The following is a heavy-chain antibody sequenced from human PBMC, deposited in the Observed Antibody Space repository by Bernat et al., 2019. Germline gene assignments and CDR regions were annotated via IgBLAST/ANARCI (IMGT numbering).Heavy chain of an antibody. CDR1: GFTFSSYS. CDR2: ISSSSSYI. D-gene: IGHD3-22*01. Sequence: EVQLVESGGGLVKPGGSLRLSCAASGFTFSSYSMNWVRQAPGKGLEWVSSISSSSSYIYYADSVKGRFTISRDNAKNSLYLQMNSLRAEDTAVYYCARVAYYYDSSGYYPDAFDIWGQGTMVTVSS. CDR3: ARVAYYYDSSGYYPDAFDI. J-gene: IGHJ3*02. V-gene: IGHV3-21*01.